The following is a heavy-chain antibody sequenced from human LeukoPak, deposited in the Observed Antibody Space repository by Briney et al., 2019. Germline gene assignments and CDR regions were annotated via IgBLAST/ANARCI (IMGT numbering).Heavy chain of an antibody. CDR1: GGSISSGGYY. D-gene: IGHD2-2*01. J-gene: IGHJ3*02. CDR2: IYHSGST. Sequence: SETLSLTCTVSGGSISSGGYYWSWIRQPPGKGLEWIGYIYHSGSTYYNPSLKSRVTISVDRSKNQFSLKLSSVTAADTAVYYCARVLGYCSSTSCNYAFDIWGQGTMVTVSS. CDR3: ARVLGYCSSTSCNYAFDI. V-gene: IGHV4-30-2*01.